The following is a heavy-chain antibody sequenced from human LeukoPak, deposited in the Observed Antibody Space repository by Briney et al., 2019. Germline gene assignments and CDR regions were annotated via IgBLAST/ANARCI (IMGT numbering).Heavy chain of an antibody. D-gene: IGHD2-2*01. CDR3: AKDGSPGYCSSTSCYGSYYFDY. V-gene: IGHV3-30*02. J-gene: IGHJ4*02. CDR1: GFTFSSYG. Sequence: GGSLRLSCAASGFTFSSYGMHWVRQAPGKGLEWVAFIRYDGSNKYYADSVKGRFTISRDNSKNTLYLQMNSLRAEDTAVYYCAKDGSPGYCSSTSCYGSYYFDYWGQGTLVTVSS. CDR2: IRYDGSNK.